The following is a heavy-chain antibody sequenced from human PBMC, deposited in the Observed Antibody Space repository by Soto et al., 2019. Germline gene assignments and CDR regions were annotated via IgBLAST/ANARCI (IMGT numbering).Heavy chain of an antibody. CDR1: GYNFSIYW. D-gene: IGHD4-17*01. V-gene: IGHV5-51*01. CDR3: ARLPNWPDYHFDY. Sequence: GESLKISCKGSGYNFSIYWIGWVRQMPGKGLEWMGLIYPGDSDTRDSPSFQGQVTMSVDKSVNTAYLQWSSLKASDTAMYYGARLPNWPDYHFDYWGQGTPVTFSS. J-gene: IGHJ4*02. CDR2: IYPGDSDT.